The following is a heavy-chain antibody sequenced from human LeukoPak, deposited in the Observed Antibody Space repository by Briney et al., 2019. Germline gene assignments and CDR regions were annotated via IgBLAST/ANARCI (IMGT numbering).Heavy chain of an antibody. J-gene: IGHJ6*02. CDR3: ARRSQLGYYYYGMDV. CDR2: IYPGDSDT. D-gene: IGHD6-13*01. CDR1: GYSFTSYW. Sequence: GESLQVSCKGSGYSFTSYWIGWVRQMPGKGLEWMGIIYPGDSDTRYRPSFQGQVTISADKSISTAYLQWSSLTTSDTAIYYCARRSQLGYYYYGMDVWGQGTTVTVSS. V-gene: IGHV5-51*01.